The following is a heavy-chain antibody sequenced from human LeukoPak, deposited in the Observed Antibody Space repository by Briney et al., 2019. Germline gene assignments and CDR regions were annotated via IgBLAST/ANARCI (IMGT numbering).Heavy chain of an antibody. CDR2: INPKNGDT. CDR1: GYTFTAYY. J-gene: IGHJ4*02. Sequence: ASVKVSCKASGYTFTAYYIHWVRQAPGQGLEWMGRINPKNGDTNYAQKFQDRVTMTRDTSIRTAYMQLSRLSSDDTAVYYCARVDDRGHYYDSSGPRKLFDYWGQGTLVTVSS. CDR3: ARVDDRGHYYDSSGPRKLFDY. V-gene: IGHV1-2*06. D-gene: IGHD3-22*01.